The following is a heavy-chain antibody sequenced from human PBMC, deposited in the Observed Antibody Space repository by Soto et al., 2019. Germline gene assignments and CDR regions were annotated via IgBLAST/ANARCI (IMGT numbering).Heavy chain of an antibody. J-gene: IGHJ4*02. V-gene: IGHV1-46*01. CDR1: GYTSTSYY. D-gene: IGHD3-22*01. CDR2: INPSGGST. Sequence: ASVKVSCKASGYTSTSYYMHWVRQAPGQGLEWMGIINPSGGSTSYAQKFQGRVTMTRDTSTSTVYMELSSLRSEDTAVYYCARVAGTYYYDSSGYCFDYWGQGTLVTVSS. CDR3: ARVAGTYYYDSSGYCFDY.